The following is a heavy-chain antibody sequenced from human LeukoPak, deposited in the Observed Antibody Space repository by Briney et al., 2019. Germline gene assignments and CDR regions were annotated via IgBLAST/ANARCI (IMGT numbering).Heavy chain of an antibody. D-gene: IGHD4-17*01. V-gene: IGHV3-30*04. Sequence: GGSLRLSCVASGFTFSSYAMHWVRQAPGKGLEWVAVISYDGSNKYYADSVKGRFTISRDNSKNTLYLQMNSLRAEDTAVYYCARESLQSNDYGDYYDYWGQGTLVTVSS. CDR3: ARESLQSNDYGDYYDY. J-gene: IGHJ4*02. CDR2: ISYDGSNK. CDR1: GFTFSSYA.